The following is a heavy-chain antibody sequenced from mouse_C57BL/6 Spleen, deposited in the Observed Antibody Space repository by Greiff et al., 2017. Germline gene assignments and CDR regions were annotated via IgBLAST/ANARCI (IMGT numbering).Heavy chain of an antibody. CDR2: IYPGDGDT. Sequence: VKLMESGAELVKPGASVKISCKASGYAFSSYWMNWVKQRPGKGLEWIGQIYPGDGDTNYNGKFKGKATLTADKSSSTAYMQLSSLTSEDSAVYFCARYGNYGMDYWGQGTSVTVSS. D-gene: IGHD2-10*02. V-gene: IGHV1-80*01. CDR1: GYAFSSYW. J-gene: IGHJ4*01. CDR3: ARYGNYGMDY.